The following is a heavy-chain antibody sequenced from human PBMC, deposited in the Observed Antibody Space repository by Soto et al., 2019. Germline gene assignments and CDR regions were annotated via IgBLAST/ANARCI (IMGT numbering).Heavy chain of an antibody. V-gene: IGHV4-28*07. CDR3: ARAVQSEYISYCDS. D-gene: IGHD6-6*01. CDR1: GDSISTTNW. J-gene: IGHJ4*02. Sequence: QVHLQESGPGLVKPSDTLSLTCVVSGDSISTTNWWGWVRQTPGKGLEWIADTSYRGSTHYNPALSRRVAVSLDTSTNQFILDRRSVTAVDTAVYYCARAVQSEYISYCDSWCQGTLVTVSP. CDR2: TSYRGST.